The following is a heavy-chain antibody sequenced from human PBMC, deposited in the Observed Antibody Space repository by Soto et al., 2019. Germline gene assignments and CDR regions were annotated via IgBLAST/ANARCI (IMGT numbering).Heavy chain of an antibody. V-gene: IGHV1-69*01. Sequence: QVQLVQSGAEVKKPGSSVKVSCKASGGTFSSYAISWVRQAPGQGLEWMGGIIPIFGTANYAQKFQGRVTITADESTSTAYMELSSLRSEDTAVYYCARDLGVVVVPAASHYYYYGMDVWGQGTTVTVSS. CDR3: ARDLGVVVVPAASHYYYYGMDV. D-gene: IGHD2-2*01. CDR2: IIPIFGTA. CDR1: GGTFSSYA. J-gene: IGHJ6*02.